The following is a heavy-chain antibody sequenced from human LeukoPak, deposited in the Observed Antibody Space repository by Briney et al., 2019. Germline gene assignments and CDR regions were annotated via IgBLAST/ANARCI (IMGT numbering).Heavy chain of an antibody. CDR1: GFTFSSYA. CDR2: ISSNGGST. CDR3: ARAPYDYGDYPTYFDY. D-gene: IGHD4-17*01. Sequence: GGSLRLSCAASGFTFSSYAMHWVRQAPGKGLAYVSAISSNGGSTYYANSVKGRFTISRDNSKNTLYLQMGSLRAEDMAVYYCARAPYDYGDYPTYFDYWGQGTLVTVSS. J-gene: IGHJ4*02. V-gene: IGHV3-64*01.